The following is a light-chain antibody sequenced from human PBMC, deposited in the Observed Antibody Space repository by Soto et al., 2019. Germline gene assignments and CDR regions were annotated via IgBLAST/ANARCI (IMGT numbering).Light chain of an antibody. J-gene: IGKJ2*01. V-gene: IGKV1-39*01. CDR1: QDISNS. Sequence: DIQMTQTPPSLSLSVGDRVTITCRASQDISNSLNWYQQKPGKSPSSLIYGASSLKSGVPSRFSGRGSGTDFTLTISSLKPEDFATYFCQQSYSTPYTFGQGTSLRIK. CDR3: QQSYSTPYT. CDR2: GAS.